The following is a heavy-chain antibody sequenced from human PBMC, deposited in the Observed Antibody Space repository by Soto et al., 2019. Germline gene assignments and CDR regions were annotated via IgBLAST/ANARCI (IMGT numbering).Heavy chain of an antibody. CDR2: IIPMFETV. V-gene: IGHV1-69*01. CDR1: GGTFNNYA. D-gene: IGHD2-15*01. J-gene: IGHJ6*02. CDR3: ARGLRTGNYGMDV. Sequence: QEQLLQSGAEVRKPGSSVKVSCKASGGTFNNYAVSWVRQAPGQGLEWMGGIIPMFETVNYAQRFQGRLTIAADESTSTAYMELTSLTSADTAFYFCARGLRTGNYGMDVWGQGTTVTVSS.